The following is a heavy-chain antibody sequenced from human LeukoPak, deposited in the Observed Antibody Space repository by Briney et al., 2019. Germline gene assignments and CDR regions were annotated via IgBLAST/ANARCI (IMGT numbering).Heavy chain of an antibody. V-gene: IGHV3-64*01. CDR1: GFSFSSYT. CDR2: IISHGGNT. CDR3: VRVRMGATVSNYYYYYMDV. D-gene: IGHD1-26*01. J-gene: IGHJ6*03. Sequence: GGSLRLSCAASGFSFSSYTMHWVRQAPGKGLEYVSAIISHGGNTHYTNSVKGRFTISRDNSQNTLYLQMGSLRPDDMAVYHCVRVRMGATVSNYYYYYMDVWGKGTTVTVSS.